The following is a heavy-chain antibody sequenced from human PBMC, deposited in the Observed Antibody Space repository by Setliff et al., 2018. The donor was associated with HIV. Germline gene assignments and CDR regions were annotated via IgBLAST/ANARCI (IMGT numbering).Heavy chain of an antibody. V-gene: IGHV4-4*09. CDR1: GGSISSYY. D-gene: IGHD3-10*01. CDR3: ARLVVTARGIRDAFDV. Sequence: SETLSLTCTVSGGSISSYYWSWIRQPPGKGLEWIGYIYTSGITNYNPSLKSRVTMSIDTSKNQFPLKLSSVTAADTAIYYCARLVVTARGIRDAFDVWGQGAMVTVSS. CDR2: IYTSGIT. J-gene: IGHJ3*01.